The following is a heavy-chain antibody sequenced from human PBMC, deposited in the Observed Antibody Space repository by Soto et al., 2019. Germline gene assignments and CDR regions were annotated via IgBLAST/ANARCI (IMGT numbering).Heavy chain of an antibody. Sequence: SETLSLTCAVYGGSFSGYYWSWIRQPPGKGLEWIGEINHSGSTNYNPSLKSRVTISVDTSKNQFSLKLSSVTAADTAVYYCARSGYSSGWYRRYYFDYWGQGTLVTVSS. CDR2: INHSGST. D-gene: IGHD6-19*01. J-gene: IGHJ4*02. CDR1: GGSFSGYY. V-gene: IGHV4-34*01. CDR3: ARSGYSSGWYRRYYFDY.